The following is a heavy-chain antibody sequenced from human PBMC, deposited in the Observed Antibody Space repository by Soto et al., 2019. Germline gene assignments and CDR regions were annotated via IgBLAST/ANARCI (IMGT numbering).Heavy chain of an antibody. CDR3: ARNSGPGYSYGFSFDP. CDR1: GGSFSGYY. CDR2: INHSGST. V-gene: IGHV4-34*01. Sequence: SETLSLTCAVYGGSFSGYYWSWIRQPPGKGLEWIGEINHSGSTNYNPSLKSRVTISVDTSKNQFSLKLSSVTAADTAVYYCARNSGPGYSYGFSFDPWGQGTLVTVSS. D-gene: IGHD5-18*01. J-gene: IGHJ5*02.